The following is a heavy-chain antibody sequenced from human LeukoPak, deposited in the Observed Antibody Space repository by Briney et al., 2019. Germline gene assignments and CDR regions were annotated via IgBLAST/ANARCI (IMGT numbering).Heavy chain of an antibody. J-gene: IGHJ4*02. V-gene: IGHV3-21*01. CDR2: ISSSSSYI. Sequence: PSETLSLTCAVSGYSISSGYYWGWIRQPPGKGLEWVSSISSSSSYIYYADSVKGRFTISRDNAENSLYLQMNSLRAEDTAVYYCARVQSGDYLDYWGQGTLVTVSS. CDR1: GYSISSGYY. D-gene: IGHD4-11*01. CDR3: ARVQSGDYLDY.